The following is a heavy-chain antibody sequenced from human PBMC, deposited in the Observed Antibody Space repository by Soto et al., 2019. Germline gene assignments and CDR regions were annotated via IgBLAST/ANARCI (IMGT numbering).Heavy chain of an antibody. Sequence: PSETLCLTCVVSGASLSSYCWSWIRQPPGKGLEWVGYIYYSGSTNYNPSLKSRVTISVDTSKNPFSLKLSSVTAADTAVYYCARHEGCSGGSCRHYLVPGAFDIWGQGTMVTVSS. V-gene: IGHV4-59*08. CDR1: GASLSSYC. D-gene: IGHD2-15*01. CDR2: IYYSGST. CDR3: ARHEGCSGGSCRHYLVPGAFDI. J-gene: IGHJ3*02.